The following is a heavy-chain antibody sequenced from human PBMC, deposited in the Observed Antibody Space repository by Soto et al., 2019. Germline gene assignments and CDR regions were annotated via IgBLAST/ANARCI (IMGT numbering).Heavy chain of an antibody. V-gene: IGHV3-66*01. CDR2: IQSGGTT. J-gene: IGHJ6*03. CDR3: ARDDILCSGGSCYGVRMDV. Sequence: EVQLVESGGGLVQPGGSLRLSCAASGFTVSSKYMSWVRKAPGKGLEWVSLIQSGGTTYYADSVKGRFTISRDSSKNMLHLQMDSLRAEDTAVYYCARDDILCSGGSCYGVRMDVWGKGTTVTVSS. D-gene: IGHD2-15*01. CDR1: GFTVSSKY.